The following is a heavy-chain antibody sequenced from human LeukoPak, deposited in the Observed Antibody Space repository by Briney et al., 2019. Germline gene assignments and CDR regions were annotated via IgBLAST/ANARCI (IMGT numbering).Heavy chain of an antibody. J-gene: IGHJ6*02. Sequence: GGSLRLSCVASGFTFSSYAMNWVRQAPGKGLEWVANIKQDGSEKYYVGSVKGRFTISRDNAKNSLYLQMNSLRAEDTAVYYCGRSMDVWGQGTTVTVSS. CDR1: GFTFSSYA. CDR2: IKQDGSEK. CDR3: GRSMDV. V-gene: IGHV3-7*03.